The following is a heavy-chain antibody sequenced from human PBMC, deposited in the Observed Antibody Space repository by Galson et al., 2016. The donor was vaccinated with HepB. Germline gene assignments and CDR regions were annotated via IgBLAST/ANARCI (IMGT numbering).Heavy chain of an antibody. CDR1: NYSFPHFG. Sequence: SVKVSCKASNYSFPHFGITWVRQAPGQGLEWMGRIIPHNGNANYAQKFQGRVTMTADTSTSTAYMELSSLTSDDTAVYFCARHNGLDDWGPGTTVTVSS. V-gene: IGHV1-18*01. CDR2: IIPHNGNA. J-gene: IGHJ6*02. CDR3: ARHNGLDD.